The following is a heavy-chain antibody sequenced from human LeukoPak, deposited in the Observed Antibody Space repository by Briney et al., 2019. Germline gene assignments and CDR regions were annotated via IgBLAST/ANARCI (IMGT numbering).Heavy chain of an antibody. CDR2: INPSGGST. V-gene: IGHV1-46*01. CDR3: ARDNSVRDEAWWLNP. CDR1: GYTFTRYY. Sequence: ASVKVSCKASGYTFTRYYMHWVRQAPRQGLEWMGIINPSGGSTSYAQKFQGRVTMTRDMSTSTDYLELSSLRSEDTAVYYCARDNSVRDEAWWLNPWGQGTLVTVSS. J-gene: IGHJ5*02. D-gene: IGHD5-24*01.